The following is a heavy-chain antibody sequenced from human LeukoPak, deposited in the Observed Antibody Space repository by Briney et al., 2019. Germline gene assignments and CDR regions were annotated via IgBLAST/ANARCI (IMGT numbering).Heavy chain of an antibody. CDR1: GHTFTTYA. CDR2: INAGNGNT. V-gene: IGHV1-3*01. D-gene: IGHD6-19*01. Sequence: ASVKVSCKASGHTFTTYAMHWVRQAPGQRLEWMGWINAGNGNTKYSQRLQGRVTISRDTSATTAYMELSSLRSEDTAVYYCARGASSDWPFDYWGQGTLVTVSS. J-gene: IGHJ4*02. CDR3: ARGASSDWPFDY.